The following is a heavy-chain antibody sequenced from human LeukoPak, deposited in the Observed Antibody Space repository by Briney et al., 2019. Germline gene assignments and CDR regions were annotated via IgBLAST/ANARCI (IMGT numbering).Heavy chain of an antibody. V-gene: IGHV3-48*04. Sequence: GGSLRLSCVASGFTFSTYSMNWVRQAPGKGLEWVSYISSSGSTTYYADSVKGRFTISRDNAKNSLYLQMNSLRGEDTAVYYCARGGAVAGLYWGQGTLVTVSS. CDR2: ISSSGSTT. CDR1: GFTFSTYS. D-gene: IGHD6-19*01. CDR3: ARGGAVAGLY. J-gene: IGHJ4*02.